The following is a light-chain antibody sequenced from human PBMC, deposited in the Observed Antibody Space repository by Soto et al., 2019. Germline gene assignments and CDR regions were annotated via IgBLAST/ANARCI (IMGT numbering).Light chain of an antibody. CDR2: EVT. CDR3: SSYAGSSVV. CDR1: SSDVGGYNY. Sequence: QSVLTQPPSASGSPGQSVTISCTGTSSDVGGYNYVSWYQQNPGKAPKLMIYEVTKRPSGVPDRFSGSKSANTASLTVSGLQAEDEADYYCSSYAGSSVVFGGGTKVTVL. J-gene: IGLJ2*01. V-gene: IGLV2-8*01.